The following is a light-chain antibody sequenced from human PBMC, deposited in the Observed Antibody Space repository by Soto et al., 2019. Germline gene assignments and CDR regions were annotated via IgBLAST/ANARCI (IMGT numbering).Light chain of an antibody. CDR3: SSYTSNSTLYV. V-gene: IGLV2-14*01. J-gene: IGLJ1*01. CDR1: SSDVGGYNY. Sequence: QSALTQPASVSGSPGQSITISCTGTSSDVGGYNYVSWYQQHPGKAPKLMIYEVSNRPSGVSNRFSGSKSGNTASLTISGLQAEDEADYYCSSYTSNSTLYVFGTGTKVTLL. CDR2: EVS.